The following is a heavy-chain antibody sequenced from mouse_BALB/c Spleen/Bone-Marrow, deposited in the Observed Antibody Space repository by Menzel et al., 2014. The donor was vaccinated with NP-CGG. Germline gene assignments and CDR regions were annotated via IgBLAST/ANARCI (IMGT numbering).Heavy chain of an antibody. D-gene: IGHD2-2*01. CDR3: AIIGFQVWFTY. J-gene: IGHJ3*01. Sequence: QVQLQQSGTELMKPGASVKISCKATGYAFSTYWIQWIKQRPGHGLDWIGEISPGTGNTNNNEKFRGKATFTADASSNTSYMQLSSLTSEDSAVYFCAIIGFQVWFTYWGEWTLVTIS. CDR2: ISPGTGNT. V-gene: IGHV1-9*01. CDR1: GYAFSTYW.